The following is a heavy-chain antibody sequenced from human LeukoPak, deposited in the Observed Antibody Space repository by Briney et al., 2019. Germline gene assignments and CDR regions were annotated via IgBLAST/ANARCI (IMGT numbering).Heavy chain of an antibody. V-gene: IGHV1-69*04. Sequence: SVKVSCKASVGTFSSYAISLVRQAPGQGLEWMGRIIPILGIANYAQKFQGRVTITADKSTSTAYMELSSLRSEDTAAYYCARGTSMTTVTTFWYWGQGTLVTVSS. J-gene: IGHJ4*02. CDR1: VGTFSSYA. CDR2: IIPILGIA. CDR3: ARGTSMTTVTTFWY. D-gene: IGHD4-17*01.